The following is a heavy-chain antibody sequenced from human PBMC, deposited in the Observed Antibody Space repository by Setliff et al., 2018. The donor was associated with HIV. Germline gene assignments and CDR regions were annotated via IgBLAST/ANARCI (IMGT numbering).Heavy chain of an antibody. Sequence: SETLSLTCTVSGGTISSGGYYWSWIRQHPGKGLEWIGYIHYSGSTYYNPSLKSRLTISVDTSKTQFSLKLSSVTAADTAVYFCARGGAFCGRDSCYYLDYWGQGNPVTVSS. CDR1: GGTISSGGYY. J-gene: IGHJ4*02. D-gene: IGHD2-21*02. CDR2: IHYSGST. CDR3: ARGGAFCGRDSCYYLDY. V-gene: IGHV4-31*03.